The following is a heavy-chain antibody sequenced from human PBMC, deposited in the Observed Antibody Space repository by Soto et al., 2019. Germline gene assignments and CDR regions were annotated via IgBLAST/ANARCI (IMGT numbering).Heavy chain of an antibody. CDR2: ISGSGGST. Sequence: GGSLRLSCAASGFTFSSHAMSWIRQAPGKGLEWVSAISGSGGSTYYADSVKGRFTISRDNSKNTLYLQMNSLRAEDTAVYYCAKMIAAAGTGMDVWGQGTTVTVSS. CDR1: GFTFSSHA. V-gene: IGHV3-23*01. D-gene: IGHD6-13*01. CDR3: AKMIAAAGTGMDV. J-gene: IGHJ6*02.